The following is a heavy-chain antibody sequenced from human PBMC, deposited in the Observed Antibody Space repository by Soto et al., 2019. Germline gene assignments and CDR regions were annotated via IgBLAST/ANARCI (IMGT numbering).Heavy chain of an antibody. J-gene: IGHJ3*02. CDR1: AEIFTTYR. D-gene: IGHD3-10*01. CDR2: IYPGDSDT. V-gene: IGHV5-51*01. CDR3: ARTRRKIPRGAMLALDI. Sequence: GQSFRIPCRGSAEIFTTYRTGGCRQMPGKALEWMGIIYPGDSDTRYSPAFQGQVTISADKSISTAYLQWSSLKASDTAMYYCARTRRKIPRGAMLALDICCQGTM.